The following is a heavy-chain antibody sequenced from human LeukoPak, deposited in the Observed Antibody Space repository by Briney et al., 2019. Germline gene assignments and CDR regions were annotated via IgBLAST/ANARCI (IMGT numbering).Heavy chain of an antibody. Sequence: GGSLRLSCAASGFPFEEYAMHWVRQAPGKGLEWVSAISWNSGSVGYADSVKGRFTISRDNAKNSLYLQMNSLRAEDTALYYCAKNRTTGAFDIWGQGTMVTVSS. D-gene: IGHD1-1*01. CDR3: AKNRTTGAFDI. CDR1: GFPFEEYA. CDR2: ISWNSGSV. J-gene: IGHJ3*02. V-gene: IGHV3-9*01.